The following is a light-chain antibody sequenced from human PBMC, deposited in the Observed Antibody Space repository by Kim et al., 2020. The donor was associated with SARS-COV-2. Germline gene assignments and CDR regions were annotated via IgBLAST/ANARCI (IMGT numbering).Light chain of an antibody. V-gene: IGKV3-11*01. CDR1: QRVSSY. Sequence: EIVLTQSPATLSLSPGERATLSCRASQRVSSYLAWYQQKPGQAPRLLIYDASNRATGIPARFSGSGSGTDFTLTISSLEPEDFAVYYCQQRYNWPRTFGQGTKVEIK. CDR2: DAS. CDR3: QQRYNWPRT. J-gene: IGKJ1*01.